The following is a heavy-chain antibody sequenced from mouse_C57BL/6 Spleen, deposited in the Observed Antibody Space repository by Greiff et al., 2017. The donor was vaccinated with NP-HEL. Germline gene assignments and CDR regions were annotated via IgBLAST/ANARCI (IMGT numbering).Heavy chain of an antibody. CDR3: ARKAYYDYDGFAY. Sequence: VQLQQSGPELVKPGASVKISCKASGYSFTGYYMNWVKQSPEKSLEWIGEINPSTGGTTYNQKFKAKATLTVDKSSSTAYMQLKSLTSEDSAVYYCARKAYYDYDGFAYWGQGTLVTVSA. D-gene: IGHD2-4*01. CDR1: GYSFTGYY. CDR2: INPSTGGT. V-gene: IGHV1-42*01. J-gene: IGHJ3*01.